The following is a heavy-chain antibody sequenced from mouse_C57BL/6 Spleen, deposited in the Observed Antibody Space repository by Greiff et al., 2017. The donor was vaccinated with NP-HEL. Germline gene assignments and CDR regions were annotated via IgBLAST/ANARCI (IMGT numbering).Heavy chain of an antibody. CDR3: ARREIYYDSLDY. CDR2: IHPNSGST. V-gene: IGHV1-64*01. CDR1: GYTFTSYW. Sequence: QVQLQQSGAELVKPGASVKLSCKASGYTFTSYWMHWVKQRPGQGLEWIGMIHPNSGSTNYNEKFKSKATLTVDKSSSTAYMPLSSLTSEDSAVYYCARREIYYDSLDYWGQGTTLTVSS. J-gene: IGHJ2*01. D-gene: IGHD2-4*01.